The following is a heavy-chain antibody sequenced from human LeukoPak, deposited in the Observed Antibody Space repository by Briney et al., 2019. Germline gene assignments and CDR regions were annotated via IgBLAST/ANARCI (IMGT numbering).Heavy chain of an antibody. CDR2: INSDGSST. CDR3: ARDKPIGYCSGGSCYGEPYYYGMDV. J-gene: IGHJ6*04. CDR1: GFTFSSYW. Sequence: GGSLRLSCAASGFTFSSYWMHWVRQAPGKGLVWVSRINSDGSSTSYADSVKGRFTISRDNAKNTLYLQMNSLRAEDTAVYYCARDKPIGYCSGGSCYGEPYYYGMDVWGKGTTVTVSS. V-gene: IGHV3-74*01. D-gene: IGHD2-15*01.